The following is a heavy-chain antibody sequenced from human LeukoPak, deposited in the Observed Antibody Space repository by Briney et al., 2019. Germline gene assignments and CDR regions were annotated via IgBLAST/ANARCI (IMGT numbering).Heavy chain of an antibody. J-gene: IGHJ4*02. Sequence: PSETLSLTCTVSGGSISSSSYYWGWIRQPPGKGLEWIGSIYYSGSTYYNPSLKSRVTISVDTSKNQFSLKLSSVTAADTAVYYCARSSSLAVAGEFDYWGQGTLVTVSS. V-gene: IGHV4-39*07. D-gene: IGHD6-19*01. CDR2: IYYSGST. CDR3: ARSSSLAVAGEFDY. CDR1: GGSISSSSYY.